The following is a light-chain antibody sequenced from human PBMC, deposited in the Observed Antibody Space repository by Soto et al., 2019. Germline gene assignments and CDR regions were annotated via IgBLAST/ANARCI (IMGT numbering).Light chain of an antibody. CDR1: QSLGSGY. CDR3: QQYDTSPRT. V-gene: IGKV3-20*01. Sequence: EIVLTQSPATLSLSPGDRATLSCRTSQSLGSGYLAWYQQKPGQAPRILIYAASTRATGIPDRFSGSGSGTDFSLTISSLEPEDFAVYYCQQYDTSPRTFGQGTKVDIK. J-gene: IGKJ1*01. CDR2: AAS.